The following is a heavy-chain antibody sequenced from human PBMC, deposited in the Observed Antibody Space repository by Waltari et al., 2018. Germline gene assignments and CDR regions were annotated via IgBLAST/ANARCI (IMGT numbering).Heavy chain of an antibody. D-gene: IGHD4-17*01. V-gene: IGHV3-23*04. CDR2: ISGPGDST. J-gene: IGHJ4*02. Sequence: EVQLVESGGGLVQPGGSLRLACAASGFILSSYAMSGVRPAPGKGLEWVSAISGPGDSTYSADSVKGRFTISRDNSKNTVYLQVNSLRAEDTAVYYCARLPGDYVGYWGQGTLVTVSS. CDR1: GFILSSYA. CDR3: ARLPGDYVGY.